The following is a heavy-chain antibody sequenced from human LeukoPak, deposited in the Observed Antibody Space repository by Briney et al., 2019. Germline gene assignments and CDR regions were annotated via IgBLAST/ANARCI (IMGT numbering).Heavy chain of an antibody. CDR2: IKSKTDGGTT. CDR3: TSYYDSSGYSNSIPFDY. Sequence: GGSLRLSCAASGFTFSNAWMSWVRQAPGKGLEWVGRIKSKTDGGTTDYAAPVKGRFTISRDDSKNTLYLQMNSLKTEGTAVYYCTSYYDSSGYSNSIPFDYWGQGTLVTVSS. J-gene: IGHJ4*02. CDR1: GFTFSNAW. D-gene: IGHD3-22*01. V-gene: IGHV3-15*01.